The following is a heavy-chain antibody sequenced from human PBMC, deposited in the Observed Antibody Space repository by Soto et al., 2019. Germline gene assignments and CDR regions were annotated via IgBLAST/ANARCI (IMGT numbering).Heavy chain of an antibody. CDR2: IYSGGST. Sequence: EVQLVESGGGLVQPGGSLRLSCAASGFTVSSNYMSWVRQAPGKGLEWVSVIYSGGSTYYADSVKGRFTISRDNSKNTLYLQMNSLRAEDTAVYYCAIDNGFYRGAPAYWGQGTLVTVSS. V-gene: IGHV3-66*01. D-gene: IGHD3-3*01. CDR1: GFTVSSNY. CDR3: AIDNGFYRGAPAY. J-gene: IGHJ4*02.